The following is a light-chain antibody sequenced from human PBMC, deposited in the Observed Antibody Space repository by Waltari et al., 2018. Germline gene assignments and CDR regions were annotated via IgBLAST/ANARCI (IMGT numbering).Light chain of an antibody. CDR3: QQYGSSPWT. CDR1: QSVSSSY. V-gene: IGKV3-20*01. CDR2: GAS. J-gene: IGKJ1*01. Sequence: EIVLTQPPGTLSLSPGERATLSCRASQSVSSSYLAWYQQKPGEAPRVRIHGASTGANGIPDRFSGSGSGTDFTLTISRLEPEDFAVYYCQQYGSSPWTFGQGTKVEIK.